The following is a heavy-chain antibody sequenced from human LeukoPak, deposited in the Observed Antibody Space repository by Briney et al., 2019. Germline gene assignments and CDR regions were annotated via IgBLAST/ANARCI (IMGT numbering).Heavy chain of an antibody. CDR3: ASSSGWSHDAFDI. CDR1: GFTFSSNE. CDR2: ISSSGSTI. V-gene: IGHV3-48*03. D-gene: IGHD6-19*01. J-gene: IGHJ3*02. Sequence: GGSLRLSCAASGFTFSSNEMKWVRQAPGKGLEWVSYISSSGSTIYYADSVKGRFTISRDNAKNSLYLQMNSLRAEDTAVYYCASSSGWSHDAFDIWGQGTMVTVSS.